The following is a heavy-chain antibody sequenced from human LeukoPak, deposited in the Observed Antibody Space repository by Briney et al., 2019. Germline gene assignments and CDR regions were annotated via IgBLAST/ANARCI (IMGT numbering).Heavy chain of an antibody. D-gene: IGHD6-19*01. CDR3: VRDRHTVAVAATLDY. Sequence: GASVKVSCKSSGYTFTGNYMHWVRQAPGQGLEWMGWINPNSGDTKYAQNFQGRVTMTRDTSITTTYMELSSLGSDDTAVYYCVRDRHTVAVAATLDYWGQGTLVIASS. J-gene: IGHJ4*02. V-gene: IGHV1-2*02. CDR2: INPNSGDT. CDR1: GYTFTGNY.